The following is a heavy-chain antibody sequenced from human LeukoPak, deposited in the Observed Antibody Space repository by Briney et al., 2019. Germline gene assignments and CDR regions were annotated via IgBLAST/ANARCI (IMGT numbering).Heavy chain of an antibody. J-gene: IGHJ3*02. V-gene: IGHV5-51*01. CDR3: ARQDFHAFDI. CDR2: IYPGDSDT. CDR1: GYSFTSYW. Sequence: GESLKIPCKGPGYSFTSYWLGWVRQMPGKGLEWMGIIYPGDSDTRYSPSFQGQVTISADKSISTAYLQWSSLKASDTAMYYCARQDFHAFDIWGQGTMVTVSS. D-gene: IGHD3-3*01.